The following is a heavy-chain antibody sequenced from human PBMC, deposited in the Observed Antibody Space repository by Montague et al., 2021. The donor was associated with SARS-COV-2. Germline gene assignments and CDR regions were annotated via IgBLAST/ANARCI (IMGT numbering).Heavy chain of an antibody. Sequence: SLRLSCAASGFNFRSHYIHWVRQAPGSGLVWVSRIDNDGRGTIYADSVKGRFTISRDNAKNTLFLQMNSLRADDTAVYYCARGGFNHGFDFWGQGTLVTVSS. J-gene: IGHJ4*02. CDR2: IDNDGRGT. CDR3: ARGGFNHGFDF. D-gene: IGHD1-14*01. V-gene: IGHV3-74*01. CDR1: GFNFRSHY.